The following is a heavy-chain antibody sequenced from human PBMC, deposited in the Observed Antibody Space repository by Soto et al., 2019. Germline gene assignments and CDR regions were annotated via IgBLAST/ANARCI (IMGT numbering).Heavy chain of an antibody. V-gene: IGHV3-33*01. Sequence: GGSLRLSCAAAGFTFSSYAMHWVRPAPGKGLEWVAVIWSDGNNKYYADSVKGRFTISRDNSKKTLYLQMNSLRAEDTAVYYCARVFDTYYFDSWGQGNMVTVSS. J-gene: IGHJ4*02. CDR2: IWSDGNNK. D-gene: IGHD3-9*01. CDR3: ARVFDTYYFDS. CDR1: GFTFSSYA.